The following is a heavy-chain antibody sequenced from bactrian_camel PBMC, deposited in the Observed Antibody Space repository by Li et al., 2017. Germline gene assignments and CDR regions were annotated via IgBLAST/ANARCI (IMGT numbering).Heavy chain of an antibody. Sequence: HVQLVESGGGSVQAGGSLRLSCAASGYTYSSNCMGWFRQAPGKEREVVALIYTTVGSTRYADSVKGRFTISQDNAKRKLYLQMNDLKPEDTAMYYCAAMNRDYRRCTVASEYDYWGQGTQVTVS. CDR1: GYTYSSNC. V-gene: IGHV3S54*01. CDR2: IYTTVGST. J-gene: IGHJ4*01. CDR3: AAMNRDYRRCTVASEYDY. D-gene: IGHD5*01.